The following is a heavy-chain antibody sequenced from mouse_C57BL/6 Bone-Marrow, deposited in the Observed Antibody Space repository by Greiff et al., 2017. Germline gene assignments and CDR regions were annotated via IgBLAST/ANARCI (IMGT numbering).Heavy chain of an antibody. CDR3: ARWGLLLGAMDY. V-gene: IGHV1-58*01. CDR2: IYIGNGYP. Sequence: VHVKQSGAELVRPGSSVKMSCKTSGYTFTSYGINWVKQRPGQGLEWIGYIYIGNGYPEYNEKFKGKATLTSDTSSSTAYMQLSSLTSEDSAIYFCARWGLLLGAMDYWGQGTSVTVSS. J-gene: IGHJ4*01. CDR1: GYTFTSYG. D-gene: IGHD1-1*01.